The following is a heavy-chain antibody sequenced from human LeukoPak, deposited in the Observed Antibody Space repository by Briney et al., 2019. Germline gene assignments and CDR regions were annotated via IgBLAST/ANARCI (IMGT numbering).Heavy chain of an antibody. V-gene: IGHV3-23*01. J-gene: IGHJ4*02. CDR3: AKDFGYSSVWYAGYYFDY. CDR1: GITFSSYG. Sequence: PGGSLRLSCAASGITFSSYGMSWVRQAPGKGLEWVSAISGSGGSTYYADSVKGRFTISRDNSKNTLYLQMSSLRAEDTAVYCCAKDFGYSSVWYAGYYFDYWGQGTLVTVSS. CDR2: ISGSGGST. D-gene: IGHD6-19*01.